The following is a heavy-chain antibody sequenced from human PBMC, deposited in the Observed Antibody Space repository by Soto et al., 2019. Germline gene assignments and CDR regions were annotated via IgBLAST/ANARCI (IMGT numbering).Heavy chain of an antibody. V-gene: IGHV3-53*01. CDR3: VQTTGWPGFDF. D-gene: IGHD6-19*01. J-gene: IGHJ4*02. CDR1: GFAVSSKY. Sequence: EVQLVESGGGLIQPGGSLRLSCAASGFAVSSKYMTWVRQAPGKGLEWVSAIYGGGTTYYADSVKGRFTISRDTSKNTLYLQMNSLRAEDTAVYYCVQTTGWPGFDFWGPGTLVTVSS. CDR2: IYGGGTT.